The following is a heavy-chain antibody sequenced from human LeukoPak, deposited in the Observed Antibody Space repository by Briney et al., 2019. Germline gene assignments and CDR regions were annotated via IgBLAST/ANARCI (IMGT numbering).Heavy chain of an antibody. CDR1: GGTFSSYA. CDR3: ARVRDYDYVWGSYRPCYFDY. Sequence: SVRVSCKASGGTFSSYAISWVRQAPGQGLEWLGGIIPIFGTANYAQKFQGRVTITTDESTSTAYMELSSLRSEDTAVYCCARVRDYDYVWGSYRPCYFDYWGQGTLVTVSS. D-gene: IGHD3-16*02. J-gene: IGHJ4*02. V-gene: IGHV1-69*05. CDR2: IIPIFGTA.